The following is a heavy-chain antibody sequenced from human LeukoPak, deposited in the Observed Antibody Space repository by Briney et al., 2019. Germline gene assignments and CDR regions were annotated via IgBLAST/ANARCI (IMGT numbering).Heavy chain of an antibody. Sequence: GASVKVSCKASGGPVNNYTVSWVRQAPGQGLEWMGRIIPILGIADYAQTFQDRVTITADKSTNTVYMELSSLRSEDTAVYYCTRDYDSEDYWGQGTLVTVSS. CDR3: TRDYDSEDY. J-gene: IGHJ4*02. CDR2: IIPILGIA. D-gene: IGHD3-3*01. V-gene: IGHV1-69*04. CDR1: GGPVNNYT.